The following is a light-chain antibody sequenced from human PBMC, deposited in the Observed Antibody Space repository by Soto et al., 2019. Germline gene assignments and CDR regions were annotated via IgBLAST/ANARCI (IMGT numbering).Light chain of an antibody. CDR1: SSDVGSHDL. V-gene: IGLV2-14*02. CDR2: DVS. CDR3: SSFTSTTTYV. Sequence: QSALTQPASVSGSPGQSIAISCTGTSSDVGSHDLVSWYQQQSGKVPKLVIYDVSSRPSGVSNRFSGSKSGNTASLTISGLQAEDEVDYYCSSFTSTTTYVFGTVTNFTGL. J-gene: IGLJ1*01.